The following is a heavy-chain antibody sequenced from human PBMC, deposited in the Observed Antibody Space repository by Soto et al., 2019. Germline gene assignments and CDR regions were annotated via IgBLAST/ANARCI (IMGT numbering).Heavy chain of an antibody. CDR2: ISWNTGSI. V-gene: IGHV3-9*01. CDR1: GFTFDDYA. D-gene: IGHD2-2*01. Sequence: DVQLVESGGGLVQPGRSLRLSCAASGFTFDDYAMHWVRQAPGKGLEWVSGISWNTGSIGYADSVKGRFTISRDNAKNSLYLQMNSLRAEDTALYYCAKDRTGYCSSTSCYAFYYYYMDVWGKGTTVTVSS. J-gene: IGHJ6*03. CDR3: AKDRTGYCSSTSCYAFYYYYMDV.